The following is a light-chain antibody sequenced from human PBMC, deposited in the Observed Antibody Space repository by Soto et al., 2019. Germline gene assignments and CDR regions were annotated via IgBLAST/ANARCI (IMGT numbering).Light chain of an antibody. CDR3: QHYVTYPLT. CDR2: GAS. Sequence: DIVLTQSPGTLSLSPGERATLSCRASQSVNNNFLAWYQQKPGQAPMLLIYGASSRATGIPDRFSGSGSGTDFTLTINRLDPEDFAVYYCQHYVTYPLTFGGGTKVEIK. CDR1: QSVNNNF. J-gene: IGKJ4*01. V-gene: IGKV3-20*01.